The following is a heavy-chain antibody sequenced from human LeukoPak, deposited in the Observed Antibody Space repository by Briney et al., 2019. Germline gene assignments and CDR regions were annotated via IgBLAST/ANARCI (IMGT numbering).Heavy chain of an antibody. D-gene: IGHD3-10*01. CDR1: GFTLSSNY. Sequence: PGGSLRLFCAASGFTLSSNYMSWVRQAPGKGLEWVSVIYSGGSTYYAHSVKGRFTISRDNSKNTLYLQMNSLRAEDTAVYYCARDLRGSLDSWGQGTLVTVSS. V-gene: IGHV3-66*01. J-gene: IGHJ4*02. CDR2: IYSGGST. CDR3: ARDLRGSLDS.